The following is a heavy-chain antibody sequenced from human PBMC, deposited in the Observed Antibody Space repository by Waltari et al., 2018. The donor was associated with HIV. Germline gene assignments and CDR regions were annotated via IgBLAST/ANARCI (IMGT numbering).Heavy chain of an antibody. Sequence: QVQLQESGPGLVKPSGTLSLTCAVSGGSISSSNWWSWVRQPPGKGLEWIGEIYHSGTTNYNPSLKSRVTISVDKSKNQFSLKLSSVTAADTAVYYCARDPGIAVAGANKYFDYWGQGTLVTVSS. CDR2: IYHSGTT. CDR1: GGSISSSNW. D-gene: IGHD6-19*01. J-gene: IGHJ4*02. V-gene: IGHV4-4*02. CDR3: ARDPGIAVAGANKYFDY.